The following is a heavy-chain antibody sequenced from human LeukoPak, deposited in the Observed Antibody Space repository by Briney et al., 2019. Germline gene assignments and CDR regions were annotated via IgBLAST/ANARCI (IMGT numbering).Heavy chain of an antibody. CDR1: GFTFDDYA. Sequence: GGSLRLSCAAAGFTFDDYAMHWVRQAPGKGLEWVSGINWNSGNVGYADSVKGRFTISRDNAKSSLYLHMNSLRAEDTALYYCANYNYWGQGTLVTVSS. CDR2: INWNSGNV. V-gene: IGHV3-9*01. CDR3: ANYNY. J-gene: IGHJ4*02.